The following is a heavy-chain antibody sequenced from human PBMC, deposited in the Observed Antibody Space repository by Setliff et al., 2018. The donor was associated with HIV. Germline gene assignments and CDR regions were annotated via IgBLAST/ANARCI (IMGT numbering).Heavy chain of an antibody. CDR2: IYWDDDV. J-gene: IGHJ3*02. Sequence: SGPTLVNAPQTLTLTCTFSGFSLAATGVGVGWVRQPPGEGLEWLALIYWDDDVRYNPSLESRLTITKDTPKNQVVLTMSNMDPVDTATYYCARISIVGIAGAFDIWGQGTVVTVSS. CDR3: ARISIVGIAGAFDI. V-gene: IGHV2-5*02. D-gene: IGHD1-26*01. CDR1: GFSLAATGVG.